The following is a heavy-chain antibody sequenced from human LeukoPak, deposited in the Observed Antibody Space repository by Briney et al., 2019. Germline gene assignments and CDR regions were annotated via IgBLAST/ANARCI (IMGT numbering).Heavy chain of an antibody. CDR3: AREVYYYFDY. CDR1: GGSISSYY. D-gene: IGHD1-14*01. V-gene: IGHV4-59*01. Sequence: PSETLSLTCTVSGGSISSYYWSWIRQPPGKGLEWIGYIYYSGSPNYNPSLKSRVTISVDTSKNHFSLKLISVTAADTAVYYCAREVYYYFDYWGQGTLVIVSS. CDR2: IYYSGSP. J-gene: IGHJ4*02.